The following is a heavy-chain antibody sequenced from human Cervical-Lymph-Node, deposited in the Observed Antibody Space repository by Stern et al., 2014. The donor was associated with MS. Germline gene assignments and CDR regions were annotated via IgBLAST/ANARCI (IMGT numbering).Heavy chain of an antibody. CDR1: GGTFSSYA. V-gene: IGHV1-69*01. Sequence: QVQLLQPGAEVKKPGSSVKVSCKASGGTFSSYAISWVRQAPGQGLEWMGGVIPIFGTANYAQKFQGRVTITADESTSTAYMELSSLRSEDTAVYYCARDFGGHDSSGYYYHYWGQGTLVTVSS. CDR2: VIPIFGTA. J-gene: IGHJ4*02. CDR3: ARDFGGHDSSGYYYHY. D-gene: IGHD3-22*01.